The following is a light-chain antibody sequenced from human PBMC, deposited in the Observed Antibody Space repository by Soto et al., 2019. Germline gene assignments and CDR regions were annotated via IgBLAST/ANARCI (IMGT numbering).Light chain of an antibody. CDR1: QSISSW. Sequence: DIQMIQSPFTLSASVGARVTITCRASQSISSWLAWYQQKPGKAPKLLIYDASSLESGVPSRFSGSGSGTEFTLTISSLQPDDFATYYCQQDNNLLQTFCQGTNVDI. J-gene: IGKJ1*01. CDR2: DAS. V-gene: IGKV1-5*01. CDR3: QQDNNLLQT.